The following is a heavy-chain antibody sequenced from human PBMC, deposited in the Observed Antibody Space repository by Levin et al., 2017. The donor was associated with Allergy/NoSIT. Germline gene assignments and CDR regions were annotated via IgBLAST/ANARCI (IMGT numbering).Heavy chain of an antibody. V-gene: IGHV3-23*01. CDR2: IGRGGDNI. D-gene: IGHD5-24*01. Sequence: PGGSLRLSCAASGFSFSSYPMMWVRQAPGKGLEWVSVIGRGGDNIHYADSVKGRFTISRDNSKNTLSLQMNSLRLEDTAVYHCANYVQYNFPFDFWGQGTLVTVSS. J-gene: IGHJ4*02. CDR1: GFSFSSYP. CDR3: ANYVQYNFPFDF.